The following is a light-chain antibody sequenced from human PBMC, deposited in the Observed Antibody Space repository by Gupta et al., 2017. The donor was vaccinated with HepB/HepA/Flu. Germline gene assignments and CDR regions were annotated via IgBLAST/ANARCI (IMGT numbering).Light chain of an antibody. CDR1: SSDGGGYND. Sequence: SSLTQPASVSGLTGQSITISCTGTSSDGGGYNDVSWYQQHPAKAPKLMIYDVRNRPSGVSNRCSGSKSGNTASLTISGLQAEDDAEYYCSSYTSSSSLVFGGGTKLTVL. V-gene: IGLV2-14*01. J-gene: IGLJ2*01. CDR2: DVR. CDR3: SSYTSSSSLV.